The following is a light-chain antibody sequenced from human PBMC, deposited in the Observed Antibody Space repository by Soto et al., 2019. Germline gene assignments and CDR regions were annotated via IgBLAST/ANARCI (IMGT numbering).Light chain of an antibody. CDR1: QSVSAN. CDR3: QQYNKWAT. CDR2: VAS. J-gene: IGKJ5*01. Sequence: EVVMTQSPATLSVSPGERATLSCRASQSVSANLAWYQQKPGQAPRLLIYVASSRATGIPARFSGSGSGTDFTLTISSLQSEDFAVYYCQQYNKWATFGPGTRLEIE. V-gene: IGKV3-15*01.